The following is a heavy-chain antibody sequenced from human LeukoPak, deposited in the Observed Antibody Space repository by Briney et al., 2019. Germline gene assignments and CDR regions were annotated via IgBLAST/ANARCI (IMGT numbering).Heavy chain of an antibody. V-gene: IGHV3-23*01. CDR3: AKRGVVIRVILVGFHKEAYYFDS. D-gene: IGHD3-22*01. CDR2: ISGSGGST. Sequence: GGSLRLSCAVSGFTLSNYGMSWARQAPGKGLEWVAGISGSGGSTNYADSVKGRFTISRDNPKNTLYLQMNSLRAEDTAVYFCAKRGVVIRVILVGFHKEAYYFDSWGQGALVIVSS. CDR1: GFTLSNYG. J-gene: IGHJ4*02.